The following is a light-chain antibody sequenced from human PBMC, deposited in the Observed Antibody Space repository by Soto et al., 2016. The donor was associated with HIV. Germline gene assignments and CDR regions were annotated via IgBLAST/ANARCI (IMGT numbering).Light chain of an antibody. V-gene: IGKV1-33*01. CDR3: QQYDNLPXT. Sequence: IQLTQSPSSLSASVGDRVTITCQASQDISNYLNWYQQKPGKAPKLLIYDASNLETGVPSRFSGSGSGTDFTFTISSLQPEDIATYYCQQYDNLPXTFGGGPRWRSN. J-gene: IGKJ4*01. CDR2: DAS. CDR1: QDISNY.